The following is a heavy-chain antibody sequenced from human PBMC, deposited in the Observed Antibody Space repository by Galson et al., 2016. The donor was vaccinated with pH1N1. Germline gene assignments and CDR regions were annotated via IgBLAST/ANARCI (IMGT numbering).Heavy chain of an antibody. J-gene: IGHJ4*02. CDR2: INWKSNNI. CDR1: GFSFDDYA. D-gene: IGHD3-9*01. CDR3: ARDLYDILTGFYNNNGYFDY. V-gene: IGHV3-9*01. Sequence: SLRLSCAASGFSFDDYAMHWVRQAPGKGLEWVSGINWKSNNIVYADSVKGRFSISRDNAKNSLYLQMNSLRAEDTAVYYCARDLYDILTGFYNNNGYFDYWGQGTLVTVSS.